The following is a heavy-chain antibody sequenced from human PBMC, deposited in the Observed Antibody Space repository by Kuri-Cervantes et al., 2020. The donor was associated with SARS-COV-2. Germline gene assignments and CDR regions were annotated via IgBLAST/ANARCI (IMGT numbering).Heavy chain of an antibody. CDR3: ARGFSSSWYIHFDY. CDR2: INHSGST. Sequence: SETLSLTCAVYGGSFSGYYWSWIRQPPGKGLEWIGEINHSGSTNYNPSLESRVTMSVDTSKNQFSLKLSSVTAADTAVYYCARGFSSSWYIHFDYWGQGTLVTVSS. J-gene: IGHJ4*02. D-gene: IGHD6-13*01. CDR1: GGSFSGYY. V-gene: IGHV4-34*01.